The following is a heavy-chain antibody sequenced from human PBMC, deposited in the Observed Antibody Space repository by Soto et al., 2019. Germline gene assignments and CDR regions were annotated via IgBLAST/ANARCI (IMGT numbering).Heavy chain of an antibody. D-gene: IGHD4-17*01. J-gene: IGHJ6*02. CDR2: IDPSDSYT. CDR1: GESFTSYW. V-gene: IGHV5-10-1*01. CDR3: ARLNGDYYGGMDF. Sequence: GESLQISCRGSGESFTSYWISWVRQMPGKGLEWMGRIDPSDSYTNYSPSFQGHVTISADKPISTACLQWSSLKASDTAMYYCARLNGDYYGGMDFWGQGNTVTV.